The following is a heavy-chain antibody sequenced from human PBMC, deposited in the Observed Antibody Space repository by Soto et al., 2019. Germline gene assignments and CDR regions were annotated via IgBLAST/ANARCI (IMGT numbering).Heavy chain of an antibody. CDR3: AGGGGGTGLQF. Sequence: QVQLVQSGTEARKPGSSVKVSCETSGGNFNNYGFNWVRQVPGQRLEWMGGIIPMFGIVKVGQIFQPRVGLYADPSTGKAYIGLTRLRPGEPAVYYWAGGGGGTGLQFWGQGTLVIVSS. J-gene: IGHJ4*02. D-gene: IGHD3-9*01. V-gene: IGHV1-69*12. CDR2: IIPMFGIV. CDR1: GGNFNNYG.